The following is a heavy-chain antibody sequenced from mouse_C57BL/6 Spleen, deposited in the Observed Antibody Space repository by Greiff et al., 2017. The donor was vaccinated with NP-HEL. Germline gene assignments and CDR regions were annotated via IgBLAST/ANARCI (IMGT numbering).Heavy chain of an antibody. CDR1: GYTFTDYN. CDR2: INPNNGGT. Sequence: VQLKESGPELVKPGASVKIPCKASGYTFTDYNMDWVKQSHGKSLEWIGDINPNNGGTIYNQKFKGKATLTVDKSSSTAYMELRSLTSEDTAVYYCARRTAQATDWFAYWGQGTLVTVSA. D-gene: IGHD3-2*02. V-gene: IGHV1-18*01. CDR3: ARRTAQATDWFAY. J-gene: IGHJ3*01.